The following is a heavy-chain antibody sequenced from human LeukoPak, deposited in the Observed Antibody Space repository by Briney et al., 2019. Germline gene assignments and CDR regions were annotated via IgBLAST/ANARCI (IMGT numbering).Heavy chain of an antibody. CDR3: GKDVDSSGHYITADY. CDR2: ISKDGRNQ. V-gene: IGHV3-30*18. CDR1: GFTFSSHG. J-gene: IGHJ4*02. D-gene: IGHD3-22*01. Sequence: PGKSLRLSCAASGFTFSSHGMHWVRQAPGKGLEWVAVISKDGRNQNYADSVKGRFTISRDNSKNTLYLQMKSPRAEDTAMYYCGKDVDSSGHYITADYWGQGTLVTVSS.